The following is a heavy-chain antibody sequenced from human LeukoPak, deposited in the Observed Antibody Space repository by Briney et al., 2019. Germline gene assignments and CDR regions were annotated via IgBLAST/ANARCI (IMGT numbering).Heavy chain of an antibody. CDR1: GFTFSSYS. CDR2: ISSSSSYI. D-gene: IGHD5-12*01. Sequence: GGSLRLPCAASGFTFSSYSMNWVRQAPGKGLEWVSSISSSSSYIYYADSVKGRFTISRDNAKNSLYLQMNSLRAEDTAVYYCASPFSGYDYPGAFDIWGQGTMVTVSS. V-gene: IGHV3-21*01. CDR3: ASPFSGYDYPGAFDI. J-gene: IGHJ3*02.